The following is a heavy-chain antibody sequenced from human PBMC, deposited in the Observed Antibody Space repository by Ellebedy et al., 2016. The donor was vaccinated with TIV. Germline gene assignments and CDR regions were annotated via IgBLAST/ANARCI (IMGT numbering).Heavy chain of an antibody. CDR2: INTEGSST. CDR1: GFTFSTYW. J-gene: IGHJ4*02. D-gene: IGHD6-13*01. V-gene: IGHV3-74*01. Sequence: PGGSLRLSCAASGFTFSTYWMHRVRQAPGKGLMWVSRINTEGSSTGYADSVKGRFTISRDNAKNTLYLQMNGLRAEDTAVYYCAREVWYPASWGQGTLVTVSS. CDR3: AREVWYPAS.